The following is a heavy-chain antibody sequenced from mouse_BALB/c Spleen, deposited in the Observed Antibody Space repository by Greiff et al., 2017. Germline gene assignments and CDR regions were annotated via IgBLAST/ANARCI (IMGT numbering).Heavy chain of an antibody. Sequence: EVQVVESGPSLVKPSQTLSLTCSVTGDSITSGYWNWIRKFPGNKLEYMGYISYSGSTYYNPSLKSRISITRDTSKNQYYLQLNSVTTEDTATYYCARSRYDSYAMDYWGQGTSVTVSS. V-gene: IGHV3-8*02. J-gene: IGHJ4*01. CDR2: ISYSGST. CDR3: ARSRYDSYAMDY. CDR1: GDSITSGY.